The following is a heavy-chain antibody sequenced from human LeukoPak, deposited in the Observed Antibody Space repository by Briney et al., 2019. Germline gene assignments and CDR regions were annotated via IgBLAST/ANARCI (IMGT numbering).Heavy chain of an antibody. Sequence: GASVKVSCRASGGTFSSYAISWVRQAPGQGLEWMGGIIPIFGTANYAQKFQGRVTITADESTSTAYMELSSLRSEDTAVYYCARDRSGVYSGSYRAFDIWGQGTMVTVSS. D-gene: IGHD1-26*01. CDR1: GGTFSSYA. J-gene: IGHJ3*02. CDR2: IIPIFGTA. V-gene: IGHV1-69*13. CDR3: ARDRSGVYSGSYRAFDI.